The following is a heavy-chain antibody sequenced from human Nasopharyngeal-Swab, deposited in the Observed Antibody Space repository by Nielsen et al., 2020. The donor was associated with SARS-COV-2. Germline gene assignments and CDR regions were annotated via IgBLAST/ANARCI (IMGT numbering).Heavy chain of an antibody. J-gene: IGHJ4*02. CDR2: ISGGTGDT. CDR1: GFTFSSYA. CDR3: AKDYIRRGSN. V-gene: IGHV3-23*01. Sequence: GGSLRLSCAASGFTFSSYAMSWVRQAPGKGLEWVSAISGGTGDTFYADSVKGRFTISRDNSKNTLFLQMNSLRAEDTAVYYCAKDYIRRGSNWGQGTLVTVSS. D-gene: IGHD2-15*01.